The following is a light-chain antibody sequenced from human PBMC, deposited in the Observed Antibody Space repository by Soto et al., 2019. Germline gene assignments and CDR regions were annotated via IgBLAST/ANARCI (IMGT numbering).Light chain of an antibody. Sequence: IVMTQSPATLSVSPGEGATVSCRASQSVSSHLAWYQQKPGQAPRLLIYGASSRATGIPDRFSGSGSGTDFTLTISRLEPEDFAVYYCQQYGSSPRTFGGGTKVDI. CDR3: QQYGSSPRT. J-gene: IGKJ4*01. CDR1: QSVSSH. V-gene: IGKV3-20*01. CDR2: GAS.